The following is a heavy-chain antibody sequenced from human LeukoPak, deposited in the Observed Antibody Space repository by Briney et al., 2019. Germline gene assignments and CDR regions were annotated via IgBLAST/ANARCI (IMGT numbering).Heavy chain of an antibody. D-gene: IGHD6-13*01. J-gene: IGHJ3*01. V-gene: IGHV3-48*02. CDR2: ISSSSSTI. CDR3: ARDRPGIPH. CDR1: AFTFSSCA. Sequence: GRSLRLSCAASAFTFSSCAMHWVRQAPGKGLEWVSYISSSSSTIYYADSVKGRFTISRDNAKNSLYLQMNSLRDEDTAVYYCARDRPGIPHWGQGTMVTVSS.